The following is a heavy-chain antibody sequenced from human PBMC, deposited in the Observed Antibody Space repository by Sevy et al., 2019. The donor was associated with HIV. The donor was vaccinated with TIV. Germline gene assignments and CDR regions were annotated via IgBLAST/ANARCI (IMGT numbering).Heavy chain of an antibody. Sequence: ASVKVSCKASGYTFTGYYMHWVRQAPGQGLEWMGWINPNSGGTNYAQKFQARVTMTTDTSISTAYMELSRLRSDDTAVYYCATSPTPIFGVVIAGSWGQGTLVTVSS. V-gene: IGHV1-2*02. D-gene: IGHD3-3*01. CDR3: ATSPTPIFGVVIAGS. CDR1: GYTFTGYY. CDR2: INPNSGGT. J-gene: IGHJ5*02.